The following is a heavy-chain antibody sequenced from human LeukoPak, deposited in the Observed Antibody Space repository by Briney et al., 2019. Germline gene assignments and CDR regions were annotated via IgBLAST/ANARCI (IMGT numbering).Heavy chain of an antibody. CDR3: ARDSSHYLGSSDY. J-gene: IGHJ4*02. CDR2: ISETGGVT. V-gene: IGHV3-23*01. CDR1: GFSFGSYP. Sequence: GGSLRPSCVVSGFSFGSYPMSWVRQAPGKGLEWVSVISETGGVTHYADSMKGRFTISRDNIKNTLNLQMNSLRAEDTAIYYCARDSSHYLGSSDYWGQGTLVTVSS. D-gene: IGHD6-6*01.